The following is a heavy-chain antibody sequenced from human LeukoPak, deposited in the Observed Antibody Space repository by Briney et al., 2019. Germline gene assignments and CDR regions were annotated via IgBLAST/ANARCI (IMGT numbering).Heavy chain of an antibody. D-gene: IGHD3-3*01. V-gene: IGHV7-4-1*02. CDR2: INTNTGNP. J-gene: IGHJ3*02. Sequence: ASVKVSCKASGYTFTSYAMNWVRQAPGQGLEWMGWINTNTGNPTYAQGFTGRFVFSLDTSVSTACLQISSLKAEDTAVYYCARDGALYYDFSLSAFDIWGQGTMVTVSS. CDR1: GYTFTSYA. CDR3: ARDGALYYDFSLSAFDI.